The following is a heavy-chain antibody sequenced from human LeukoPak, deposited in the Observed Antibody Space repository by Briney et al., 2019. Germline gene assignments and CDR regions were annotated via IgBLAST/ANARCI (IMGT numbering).Heavy chain of an antibody. D-gene: IGHD6-19*01. CDR1: GFTFSRYA. CDR2: ISSSGSTI. V-gene: IGHV3-48*03. J-gene: IGHJ4*02. CDR3: ARDRVAGKGDYFDY. Sequence: PGGSLRLSCAASGFTFSRYAMSWVRQAPGKGLEWVSYISSSGSTIYYADSVKGRFTISRDNAKNSLYLQMNSLRAEDTAVYYCARDRVAGKGDYFDYWGQGTLVTVSS.